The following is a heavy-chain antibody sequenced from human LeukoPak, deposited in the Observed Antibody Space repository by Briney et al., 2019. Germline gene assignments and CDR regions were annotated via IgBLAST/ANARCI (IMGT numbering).Heavy chain of an antibody. D-gene: IGHD3-3*01. V-gene: IGHV1-24*01. CDR2: FDPEDGET. J-gene: IGHJ4*02. CDR3: ATGRITIFGVVPYYFDY. CDR1: GYTFTSYA. Sequence: ASVKVSCKASGYTFTSYAMNWVRQAPGQGLEWMGGFDPEDGETIYAQKFQGRVTMTEGTSTDTAYMELSSLRSEDTAVYYCATGRITIFGVVPYYFDYWGQGTLVTVSS.